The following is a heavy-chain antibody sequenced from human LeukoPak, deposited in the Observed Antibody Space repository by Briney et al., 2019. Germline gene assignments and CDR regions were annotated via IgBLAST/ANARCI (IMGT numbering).Heavy chain of an antibody. D-gene: IGHD4-23*01. V-gene: IGHV3-30*02. CDR2: IRYDGSNK. CDR3: AKGGRGNSEIPYFDY. J-gene: IGHJ4*02. Sequence: PGGSLRLSCAASGFTFSSYGMHWVRQAPGKGLERVAFIRYDGSNKYYADSVKGRFTISRDNSKNTLYLQMNSLRAEDTAVYYCAKGGRGNSEIPYFDYWGQGTLVTVSS. CDR1: GFTFSSYG.